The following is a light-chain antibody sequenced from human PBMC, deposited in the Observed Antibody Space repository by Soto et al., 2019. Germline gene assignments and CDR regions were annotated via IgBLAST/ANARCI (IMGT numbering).Light chain of an antibody. Sequence: DIVLTQSPGTLSLSPGERATLSCRASQSVGSYLAWYQHKPGQAPRLLIYGASDWATDLPDRFSGSGSGTDFTLTISRLEPEDFAVYYCQQYAGSPWTFGQGTKVEIK. CDR1: QSVGSY. J-gene: IGKJ1*01. V-gene: IGKV3-20*01. CDR2: GAS. CDR3: QQYAGSPWT.